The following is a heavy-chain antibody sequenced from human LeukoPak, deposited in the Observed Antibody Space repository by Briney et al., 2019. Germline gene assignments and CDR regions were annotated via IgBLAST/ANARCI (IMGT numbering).Heavy chain of an antibody. V-gene: IGHV3-23*01. CDR3: AIDRDYVDYGDAFDI. CDR1: GFTFSSYA. D-gene: IGHD4-17*01. CDR2: ISGSGGST. J-gene: IGHJ3*02. Sequence: PGGSLRLSCAASGFTFSSYAMSWVRQAPGKGLEWVSAISGSGGSTYYADSVKGRFTISRDNSKNTLYLRMNSLRVEDTAVYYCAIDRDYVDYGDAFDIWGQGTMVTVSS.